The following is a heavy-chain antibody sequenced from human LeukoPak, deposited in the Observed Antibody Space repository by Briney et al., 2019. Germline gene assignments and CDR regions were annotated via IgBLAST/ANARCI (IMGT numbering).Heavy chain of an antibody. J-gene: IGHJ5*02. CDR2: INPSGGST. Sequence: ASVKVSCKASGYTFTSYYMHWVRQAPGQGLEWMGIINPSGGSTSYAQKFQGRVTMTRDTSTSTVYMELSSLRSEDTAVYYCARDNGGITIFGVAIMSNWFDPWGQGTLVTVSS. V-gene: IGHV1-46*01. CDR1: GYTFTSYY. CDR3: ARDNGGITIFGVAIMSNWFDP. D-gene: IGHD3-3*01.